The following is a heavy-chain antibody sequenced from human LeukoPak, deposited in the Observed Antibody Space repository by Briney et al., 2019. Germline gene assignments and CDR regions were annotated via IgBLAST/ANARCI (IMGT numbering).Heavy chain of an antibody. CDR2: INPSGGST. D-gene: IGHD2-2*01. V-gene: IGHV1-46*01. CDR1: GYTFTSSY. CDR3: ARDRHVVVPAALFDP. Sequence: ASVKVSCKASGYTFTSSYMHWVRQAPGQGLEWMGIINPSGGSTSYAQKFQGRVTMTRDMSTSTVYMELSSLRSEDTAVYYCARDRHVVVPAALFDPWGQGTLVTVSS. J-gene: IGHJ5*02.